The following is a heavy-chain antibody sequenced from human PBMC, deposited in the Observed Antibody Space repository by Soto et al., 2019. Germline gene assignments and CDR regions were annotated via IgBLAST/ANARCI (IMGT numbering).Heavy chain of an antibody. Sequence: SETLSLTRTVSGGSISSYYWSWIRQPAGKGLEWIGRIYTSGSTNYNPSLKSRVTMSVDTSKNQFSLKLSSVTAADTAVYYCARESNPDNPIAALVDAFDIWGQGTMVTVSS. V-gene: IGHV4-4*07. CDR3: ARESNPDNPIAALVDAFDI. CDR1: GGSISSYY. CDR2: IYTSGST. J-gene: IGHJ3*02. D-gene: IGHD6-6*01.